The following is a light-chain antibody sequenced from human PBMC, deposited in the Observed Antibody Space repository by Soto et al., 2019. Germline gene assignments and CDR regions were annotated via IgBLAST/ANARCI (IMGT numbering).Light chain of an antibody. CDR3: QQYNSYPLT. Sequence: DIQITQSPSTLSASVGDRVTITCRASQSISTWLAWYQQKPGKAPKLLIYKASSLESGVPSRFSGSGSGTEFTFTISSLQPDDFASYYCQQYNSYPLTFGGGTKVDIK. CDR2: KAS. V-gene: IGKV1-5*03. J-gene: IGKJ4*01. CDR1: QSISTW.